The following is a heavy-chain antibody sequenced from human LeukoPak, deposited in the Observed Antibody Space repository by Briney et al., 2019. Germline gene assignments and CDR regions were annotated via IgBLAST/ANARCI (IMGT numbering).Heavy chain of an antibody. CDR3: AKGVSSSWSNDAFDI. V-gene: IGHV3-30*18. Sequence: GGSLRLSCAASGFTFSSHWMYWVRQAPGKGLEWVAVISYDGSNKYYADSVKGRFTISRDNSKNTLYLQMNSLRTEDTAVYYCAKGVSSSWSNDAFDIWGQGTMVTVSS. J-gene: IGHJ3*02. D-gene: IGHD6-13*01. CDR1: GFTFSSHW. CDR2: ISYDGSNK.